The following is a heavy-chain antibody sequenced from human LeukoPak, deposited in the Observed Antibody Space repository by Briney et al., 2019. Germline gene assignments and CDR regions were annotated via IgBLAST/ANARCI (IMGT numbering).Heavy chain of an antibody. CDR1: GGSFSGYY. V-gene: IGHV4-34*01. J-gene: IGHJ5*02. CDR2: INHSGST. CDR3: ARGPRWNYDWFDP. Sequence: PSETLSLTCAVYGGSFSGYYWSWIRQPPGKGLEWIGEINHSGSTNYNPSLKSRVTISVDTSKNQFSLKLSSVAAADTAAYYCARGPRWNYDWFDPWGQGTLVTVSS. D-gene: IGHD1-7*01.